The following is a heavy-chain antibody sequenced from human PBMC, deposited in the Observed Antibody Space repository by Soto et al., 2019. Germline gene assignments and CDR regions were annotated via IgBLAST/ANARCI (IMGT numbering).Heavy chain of an antibody. J-gene: IGHJ4*02. V-gene: IGHV1-69*08. CDR2: TIPFHGVT. D-gene: IGHD3-10*01. CDR3: TRDWEITVSTWSFGGF. Sequence: QVQLVQSGAEVKKPGSSVKVSCKASGGTFSPYTINWVRQAPGQGLEWMGRTIPFHGVTNYAQKFQARVTITADKSTSTAYMELSGLRSEDTAMYYCTRDWEITVSTWSFGGFWGRGTLVTVSS. CDR1: GGTFSPYT.